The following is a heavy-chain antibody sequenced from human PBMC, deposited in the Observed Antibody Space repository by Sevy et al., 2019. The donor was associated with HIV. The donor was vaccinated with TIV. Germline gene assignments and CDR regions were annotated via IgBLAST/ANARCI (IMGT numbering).Heavy chain of an antibody. CDR3: AKRNYDFWSGLGDVDWFDP. CDR2: ISGSGGST. D-gene: IGHD3-3*01. CDR1: GFTFSSYA. V-gene: IGHV3-23*01. J-gene: IGHJ5*02. Sequence: GGSLRLSCAASGFTFSSYAMSWVRQAPGKGLEWVSAISGSGGSTYYADSVKGRFTISRDNSKNTLYLQMNSLRAEDTAVYYCAKRNYDFWSGLGDVDWFDPWGQGTLVTVSS.